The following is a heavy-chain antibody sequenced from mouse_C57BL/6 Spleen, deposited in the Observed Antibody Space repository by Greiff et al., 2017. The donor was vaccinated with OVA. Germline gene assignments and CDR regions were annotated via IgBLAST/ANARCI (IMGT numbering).Heavy chain of an antibody. CDR3: ARGVLRHYFDY. CDR2: INPNNGGT. CDR1: GYTFTDYY. V-gene: IGHV1-26*01. Sequence: VQLQQSGPELVKPGASVKISCKASGYTFTDYYMNWVKQSHGKSLEWIGDINPNNGGTSYNQKFKGKATLTVDKSSSTAYMELRSLTSEDSAVYYCARGVLRHYFDYWGQGTTLTVSS. D-gene: IGHD1-1*01. J-gene: IGHJ2*01.